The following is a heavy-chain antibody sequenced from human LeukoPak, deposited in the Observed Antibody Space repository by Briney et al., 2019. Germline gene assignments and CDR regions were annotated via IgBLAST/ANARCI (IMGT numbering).Heavy chain of an antibody. D-gene: IGHD6-6*01. V-gene: IGHV4-61*05. J-gene: IGHJ3*02. Sequence: PSETLSLTCTVSGGSISSSSYYWGWIRQPPGKGLEWIGYIYGSGSTNYNPSLKSRVTISVDTSNNQFSLRLNSVTAADTAVYYCARLFSSSSGRAFDIWGQGTIATVSS. CDR1: GGSISSSSYY. CDR2: IYGSGST. CDR3: ARLFSSSSGRAFDI.